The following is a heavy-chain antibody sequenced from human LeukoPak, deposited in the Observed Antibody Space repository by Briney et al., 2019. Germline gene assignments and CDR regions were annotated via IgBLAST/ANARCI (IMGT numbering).Heavy chain of an antibody. CDR1: GFTFSSYG. CDR2: IRYDGSNK. J-gene: IGHJ3*02. Sequence: GGSLRLSCAASGFTFSSYGMHWVRQAPGKGLEWVAFIRYDGSNKYYADSVKGRFTISRDNSKNTLYLQMNSLRAEDTAVYYCAKEKGSRSWPRAFDIWGQGTMVTVSS. D-gene: IGHD6-13*01. V-gene: IGHV3-30*02. CDR3: AKEKGSRSWPRAFDI.